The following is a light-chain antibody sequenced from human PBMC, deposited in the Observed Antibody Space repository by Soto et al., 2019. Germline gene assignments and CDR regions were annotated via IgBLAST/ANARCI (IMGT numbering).Light chain of an antibody. V-gene: IGKV3-20*01. J-gene: IGKJ2*01. CDR1: QSVSSSY. CDR3: QQYGSSRYT. CDR2: GAS. Sequence: EIVLTPSPGTLSLSPGERATLSCRASQSVSSSYLAWYQQKPGQAPRLLIYGASSRATGIPDRLSGSGSGTDLTLTISRLEPEDFAVYYCQQYGSSRYTFGQVTKLEIK.